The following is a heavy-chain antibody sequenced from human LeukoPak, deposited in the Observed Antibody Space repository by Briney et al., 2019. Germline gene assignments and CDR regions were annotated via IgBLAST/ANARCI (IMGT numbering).Heavy chain of an antibody. V-gene: IGHV1-69*13. CDR3: ARATLILEWLPCDY. J-gene: IGHJ4*02. Sequence: SVKVSCKASGGTFSSYAISWVRQAPGQGLQWMGGIIPIFGTANYAQKFQGRVTITADESTSTAYMELSSLRSEDTAVYYCARATLILEWLPCDYWGQGTLVTVSS. CDR1: GGTFSSYA. D-gene: IGHD3-3*01. CDR2: IIPIFGTA.